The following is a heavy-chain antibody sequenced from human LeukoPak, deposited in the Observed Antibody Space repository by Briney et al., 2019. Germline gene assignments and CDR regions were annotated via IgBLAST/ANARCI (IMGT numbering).Heavy chain of an antibody. J-gene: IGHJ4*02. Sequence: GGSLRLSCAASGFTFSSYWMHWVRQAPGKGLVWVSRINTDGSSTSHADSVKGRLTVSRDNSKNTLYLQMNSLRAEDTAVYYCATRAHSSSWPNLFDYWGQGTLVTVSS. CDR3: ATRAHSSSWPNLFDY. D-gene: IGHD6-13*01. V-gene: IGHV3-74*01. CDR1: GFTFSSYW. CDR2: INTDGSST.